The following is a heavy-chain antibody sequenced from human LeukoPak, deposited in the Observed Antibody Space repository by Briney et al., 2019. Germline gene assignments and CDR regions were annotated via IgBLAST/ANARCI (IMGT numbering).Heavy chain of an antibody. CDR3: ALDCCTGSRFDH. CDR2: IHSGGNT. Sequence: GGSLRLSCAVSGFTVSSNYMGWVRQAPGKGLEWVSAIHSGGNTYYADSVKGRFTISRDNSKNTLYLQMNSLTVEDTAMYYCALDCCTGSRFDHWGQGTLVIVSS. J-gene: IGHJ4*02. V-gene: IGHV3-53*01. CDR1: GFTVSSNY. D-gene: IGHD2-8*02.